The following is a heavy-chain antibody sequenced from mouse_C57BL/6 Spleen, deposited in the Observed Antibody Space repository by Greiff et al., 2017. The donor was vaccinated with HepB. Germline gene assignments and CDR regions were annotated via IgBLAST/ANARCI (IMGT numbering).Heavy chain of an antibody. CDR3: SRRSYCYGLDY. Sequence: VQLQQSGPELVKPGASVKISCKASGYAFSSSWMNWVKQRPGKGLEWIGRIYPGDGDTNYNGKFKGKATLTADKSSSTAYMQLSSLTSEDSAVYFCSRRSYCYGLDYWGQGTTLTVSS. CDR1: GYAFSSSW. CDR2: IYPGDGDT. D-gene: IGHD1-1*01. V-gene: IGHV1-82*01. J-gene: IGHJ2*01.